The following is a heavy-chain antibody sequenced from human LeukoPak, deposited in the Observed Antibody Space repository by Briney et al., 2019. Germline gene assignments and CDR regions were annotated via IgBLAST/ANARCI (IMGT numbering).Heavy chain of an antibody. CDR1: GGSINSYY. D-gene: IGHD6-13*01. V-gene: IGHV4-59*01. J-gene: IGHJ2*01. Sequence: PSETLSLTCTVSGGSINSYYWTWIRQPPGKGLEWIGYIYYSGSTNYNPSLKSRVTISVDTSKNQFSLKLSSVTAADTAVYYCARRSSSWKPHYWYFDLWGRGTLVTVSS. CDR3: ARRSSSWKPHYWYFDL. CDR2: IYYSGST.